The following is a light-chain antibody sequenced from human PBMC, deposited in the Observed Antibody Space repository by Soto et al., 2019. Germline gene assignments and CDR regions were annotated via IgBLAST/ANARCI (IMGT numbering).Light chain of an antibody. CDR3: QQYNKWPLT. V-gene: IGKV3-15*01. Sequence: EIVLTHSPDTLSLSPGERATLSCRASRSVTNNYLAWYQQRPGQAPRLVIYDASSRATGIPARFSGSGSGTEFTLTISSLQSEDFAIYYCQQYNKWPLTFGGGTKVDIK. J-gene: IGKJ4*01. CDR1: RSVTNN. CDR2: DAS.